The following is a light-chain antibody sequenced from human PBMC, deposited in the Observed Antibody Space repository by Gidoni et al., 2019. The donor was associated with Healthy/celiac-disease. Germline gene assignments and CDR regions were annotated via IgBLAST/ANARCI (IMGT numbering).Light chain of an antibody. CDR3: QQSYSTPLMYT. V-gene: IGKV1-39*01. CDR2: AAS. CDR1: QSISSY. Sequence: DIQMTQSPSSLSASVGDRVTITCRASQSISSYLNWYQQKPGKAPKLLIHAASSLQSGVPSRFSGSGSGTDFTLTISSMQPEDVATDYCQQSYSTPLMYTFGQGTKLEIK. J-gene: IGKJ2*01.